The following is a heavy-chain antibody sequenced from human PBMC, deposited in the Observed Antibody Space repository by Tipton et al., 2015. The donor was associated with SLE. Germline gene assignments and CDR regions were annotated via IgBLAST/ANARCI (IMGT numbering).Heavy chain of an antibody. J-gene: IGHJ5*02. CDR3: ARIKWFGESNWFDP. Sequence: TLSLTCSVSGDSISRAYYWGWIRQPPENGLEYIGSIFHSGSTHYNPSLKSRVTISVDTSKNQFSLKLTSVTAADTAVYFCARIKWFGESNWFDPWGQGTLVTVSS. CDR2: IFHSGST. V-gene: IGHV4-38-2*01. CDR1: GDSISRAYY. D-gene: IGHD3-10*01.